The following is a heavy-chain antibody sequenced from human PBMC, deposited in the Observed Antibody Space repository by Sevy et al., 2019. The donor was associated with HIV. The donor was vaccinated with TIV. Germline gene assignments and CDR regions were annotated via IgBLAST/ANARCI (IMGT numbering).Heavy chain of an antibody. Sequence: GGSLRLSCAASGFTFSDYYMSWIRQAPGKGPQWISYISSNSDTIYYTDSVKGRFTISRDNAKNSLYLQMSSLRAEDTAIYYCARDHVKDGDLGDYYYYAMDVWGRGTTVTVSS. CDR1: GFTFSDYY. J-gene: IGHJ6*02. CDR3: ARDHVKDGDLGDYYYYAMDV. V-gene: IGHV3-11*01. D-gene: IGHD4-17*01. CDR2: ISSNSDTI.